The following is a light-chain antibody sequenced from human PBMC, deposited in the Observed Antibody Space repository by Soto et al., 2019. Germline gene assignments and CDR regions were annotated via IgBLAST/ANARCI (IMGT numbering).Light chain of an antibody. CDR3: QQYGTSRPT. V-gene: IGKV3-20*01. J-gene: IGKJ4*01. CDR1: QSVSNNY. Sequence: EIVLTQSPGTLSLSPGERDTLSCRASQSVSNNYLAWYQQKPGQAPRLLIFAASSRATGIPDRFSGSGSETDFTLTISRLEPEDFAVYYCQQYGTSRPTFGGGTKVEIK. CDR2: AAS.